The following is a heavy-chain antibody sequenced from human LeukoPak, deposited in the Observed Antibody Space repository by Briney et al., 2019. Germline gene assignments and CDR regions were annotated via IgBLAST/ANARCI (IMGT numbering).Heavy chain of an antibody. J-gene: IGHJ5*02. D-gene: IGHD2-2*01. Sequence: GASVKVSCKASGYTFTSYGISWVRQAPGQGLEWMGWISAYNGNTNYAQKLQGRVTMTTDTSTRTAYKELRSLRSDDTAVYYCARDDIVVVPAARPNWFDPWGQGTLVTVSS. V-gene: IGHV1-18*01. CDR3: ARDDIVVVPAARPNWFDP. CDR1: GYTFTSYG. CDR2: ISAYNGNT.